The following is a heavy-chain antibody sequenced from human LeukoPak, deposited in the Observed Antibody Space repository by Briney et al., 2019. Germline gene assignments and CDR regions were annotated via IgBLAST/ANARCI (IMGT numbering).Heavy chain of an antibody. CDR2: MNPNSGNT. CDR1: GGTFSSYA. CDR3: ARGDSGYDFDY. Sequence: ASVKVSCKASGGTFSSYAINWVRQATGQGLEWMGWMNPNSGNTGYAQKFQGRVTMTRNTSISTAYIELSSLRSEDTAVYYCARGDSGYDFDYWGQGTLVTVSS. J-gene: IGHJ4*02. V-gene: IGHV1-8*02. D-gene: IGHD5-12*01.